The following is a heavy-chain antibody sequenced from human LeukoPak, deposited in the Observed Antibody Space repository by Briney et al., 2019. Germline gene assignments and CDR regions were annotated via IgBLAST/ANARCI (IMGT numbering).Heavy chain of an antibody. V-gene: IGHV4-61*08. D-gene: IGHD5-12*01. Sequence: PSQTLSLTRSLSGGSISSGDYYWSWTRHPPGTGLEWIGYISYSGNTNYNPSLKSRVTISQDTSKNQFSLRLSSVTAADTAMYYCARRVPSGFVDSWGQGTLVTVSS. CDR1: GGSISSGDYY. J-gene: IGHJ4*02. CDR2: ISYSGNT. CDR3: ARRVPSGFVDS.